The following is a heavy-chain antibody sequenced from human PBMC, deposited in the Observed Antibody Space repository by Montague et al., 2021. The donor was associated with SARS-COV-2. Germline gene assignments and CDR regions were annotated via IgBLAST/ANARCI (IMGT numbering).Heavy chain of an antibody. D-gene: IGHD3-16*01. J-gene: IGHJ3*02. V-gene: IGHV2-70*01. CDR3: ARMDMYFTFGGVYGAVDI. Sequence: PALVKPTQTLTLTCTFSGFSLITSGMCVTWIRQPPGKALEWLALIDWNDDKYYSTSLKTRLTISKDTSKNQVVLTMTNMDTVDTATYYCARMDMYFTFGGVYGAVDIGGQGTMVTVSS. CDR1: GFSLITSGMC. CDR2: IDWNDDK.